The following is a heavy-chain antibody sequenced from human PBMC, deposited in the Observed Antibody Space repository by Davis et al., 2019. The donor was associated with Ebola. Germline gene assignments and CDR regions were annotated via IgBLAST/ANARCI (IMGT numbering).Heavy chain of an antibody. CDR2: IYPGDYDT. Sequence: GESLKISCKGSGYSFSNFWIGWVRQMPGKGLEWMGIIYPGDYDTRYSPSFQGQVTIPADKSIATAYLQWSSLKASDTAMYYCARRAAVAYDHVWGISRHDAFDIWGQGTMVTVSS. CDR1: GYSFSNFW. D-gene: IGHD3-16*01. J-gene: IGHJ3*02. CDR3: ARRAAVAYDHVWGISRHDAFDI. V-gene: IGHV5-51*01.